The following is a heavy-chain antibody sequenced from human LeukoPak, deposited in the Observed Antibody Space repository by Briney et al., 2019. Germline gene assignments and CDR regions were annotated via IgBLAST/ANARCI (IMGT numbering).Heavy chain of an antibody. Sequence: GGYLRLSCAASRFTLSSYALHWVRQAPGKGLEYVSGISSNGGSTFYAISVNGRFTISRDNSKNTLYLQMGSLRPEDMAVYYCATFPAEYYSYGMDVWGQGTTVTVSS. CDR2: ISSNGGST. CDR1: RFTLSSYA. D-gene: IGHD2-2*01. J-gene: IGHJ6*02. CDR3: ATFPAEYYSYGMDV. V-gene: IGHV3-64*01.